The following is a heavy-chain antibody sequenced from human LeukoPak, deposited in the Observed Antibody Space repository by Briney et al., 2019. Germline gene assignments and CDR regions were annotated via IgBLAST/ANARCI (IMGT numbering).Heavy chain of an antibody. CDR3: ARDPTYYYDSSGYFWSYYFDY. V-gene: IGHV3-33*01. J-gene: IGHJ4*02. CDR1: GFTFSSYG. Sequence: PGGSLRLSCAASGFTFSSYGMHWVRQAPGKGLEWVAVIWYDGSNKYYADSVKGRFTISRDNSKNTLYLQMNSLRAEDTAVYYCARDPTYYYDSSGYFWSYYFDYWGQGTLVTVPS. CDR2: IWYDGSNK. D-gene: IGHD3-22*01.